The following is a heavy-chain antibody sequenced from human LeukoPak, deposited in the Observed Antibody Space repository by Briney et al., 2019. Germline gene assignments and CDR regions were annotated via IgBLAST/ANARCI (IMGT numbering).Heavy chain of an antibody. CDR3: ARASSGTQDAFDI. Sequence: PGGSLRLSCAASGFTFSSYSMNWVRQAPGKGLEWVSSTSYAGSVKGRFTISRDNAKNSVYLQMDSLRAEDTAVYYCARASSGTQDAFDIWGQGTMVTVSS. CDR2: TS. J-gene: IGHJ3*02. CDR1: GFTFSSYS. D-gene: IGHD1-26*01. V-gene: IGHV3-21*01.